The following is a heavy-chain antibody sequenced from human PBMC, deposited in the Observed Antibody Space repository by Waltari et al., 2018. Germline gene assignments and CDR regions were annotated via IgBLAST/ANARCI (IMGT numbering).Heavy chain of an antibody. Sequence: QLQLQESGPGLLKPSETLSLTCTVSGGSISSTIYYWGWVRQPPGKGLEWIGVCSYRGGTCYNPACKIRVSISVDRSTDQFSLRVSAVTTANTAVYYCTRDPDRSDCELYNYYDMDVWGQGTTVIVSS. CDR2: CSYRGGT. J-gene: IGHJ6*02. D-gene: IGHD2-21*01. CDR1: GGSISSTIYY. V-gene: IGHV4-39*07. CDR3: TRDPDRSDCELYNYYDMDV.